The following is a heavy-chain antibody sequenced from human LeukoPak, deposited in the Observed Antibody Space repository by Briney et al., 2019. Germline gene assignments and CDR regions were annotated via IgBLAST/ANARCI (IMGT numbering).Heavy chain of an antibody. CDR2: IYYSGST. CDR1: GASFSSYY. Sequence: SETLSLTCTVSGASFSSYYWSWIRQPPGEGLEWIGYIYYSGSTKYNPSLNSRVTISVDTSKNQFSLKLSSVTAADTAVYYCARSTNNWYLSWGQGTLVTVSS. D-gene: IGHD1-20*01. J-gene: IGHJ4*02. V-gene: IGHV4-59*01. CDR3: ARSTNNWYLS.